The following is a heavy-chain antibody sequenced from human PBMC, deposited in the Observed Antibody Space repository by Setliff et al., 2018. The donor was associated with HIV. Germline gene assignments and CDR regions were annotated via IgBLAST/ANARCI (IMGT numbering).Heavy chain of an antibody. V-gene: IGHV5-51*01. CDR2: IYPQDSDT. CDR3: ARHRIDISLLVVQDPGPFDL. D-gene: IGHD3-3*02. CDR1: GYSFSNRW. Sequence: PGESLKISCTGSGYSFSNRWIGWVRQMPGRGLEWVAIIYPQDSDTRYSPSFEGHVTISADTSRYTAYLQWRALRASDTAIYYCARHRIDISLLVVQDPGPFDLWGRGTMVTVSS. J-gene: IGHJ3*01.